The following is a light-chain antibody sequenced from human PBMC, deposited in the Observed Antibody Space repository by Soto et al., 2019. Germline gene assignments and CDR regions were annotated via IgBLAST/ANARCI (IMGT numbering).Light chain of an antibody. J-gene: IGLJ3*02. Sequence: QSVLTQPPSASGTPGQRVSISCSGGSSNIETNSVNWYLQLPGTAPKLIIYSDNQRPSGVPVRFSASKSGSSASLAISGLGSGDGADYYCAPWDDSRGVWVFGGGTKVTVL. CDR3: APWDDSRGVWV. CDR2: SDN. V-gene: IGLV1-47*02. CDR1: SSNIETNS.